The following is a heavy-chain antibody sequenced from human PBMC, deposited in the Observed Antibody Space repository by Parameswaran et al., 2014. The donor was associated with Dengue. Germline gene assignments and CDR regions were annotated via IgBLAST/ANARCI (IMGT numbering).Heavy chain of an antibody. CDR3: VSGLVGGTTY. D-gene: IGHD1-26*01. CDR2: INTDGGRT. CDR1: GFTFSRYW. Sequence: GESLKISCAASGFTFSRYWMHWVRQAPGKGLVWVSCINTDGGRTAYADSVKGRFTISRDDAKSTLYLQMNSLRAEDTAVYYCVSGLVGGTTYWGPGTVVTVSS. J-gene: IGHJ4*01. V-gene: IGHV3-74*01.